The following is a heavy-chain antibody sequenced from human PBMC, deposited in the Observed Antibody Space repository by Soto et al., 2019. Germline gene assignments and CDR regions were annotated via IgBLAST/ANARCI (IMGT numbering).Heavy chain of an antibody. CDR2: INYSGSA. D-gene: IGHD3-3*01. V-gene: IGHV4-31*03. J-gene: IGHJ5*02. Sequence: SDPLPLTCTVPSRSISRGTYYWSWIFQHQGKGLEWIGYINYSGSASYNPSLNSRGTISVDTPKNQSTPKLISVTAADTAVYYCARARSYSTTFAVVLDTFDPRGQGIRLTVPS. CDR1: SRSISRGTYY. CDR3: ARARSYSTTFAVVLDTFDP.